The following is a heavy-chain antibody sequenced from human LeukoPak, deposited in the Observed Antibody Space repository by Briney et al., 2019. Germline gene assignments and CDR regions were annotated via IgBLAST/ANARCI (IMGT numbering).Heavy chain of an antibody. V-gene: IGHV3-21*03. J-gene: IGHJ3*01. CDR2: ITGTGSQMDDI. CDR1: GSKFSVYS. CDR3: ARETGFADAFDF. Sequence: GGSLRLACAASGSKFSVYSMNWVRQAPGSGLEWVSRITGTGSQMDDIDYADSVRGRFTISRDNAKDSLFLEMRGLRVEDTGIYFCARETGFADAFDFWGRGTLVAASS.